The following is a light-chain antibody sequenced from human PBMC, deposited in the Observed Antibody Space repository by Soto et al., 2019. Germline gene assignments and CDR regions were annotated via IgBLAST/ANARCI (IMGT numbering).Light chain of an antibody. Sequence: QSALTQPLSVSGSPGQSVPIPCTGTSSDVGSYNRVSWYQQPPGTAPKLMIYEVSNRPSGVPDRFSGSKSGNTASLTISGLQPEDEADYYCNSYTSSNTYVFGTGTKVTVL. J-gene: IGLJ1*01. CDR1: SSDVGSYNR. CDR3: NSYTSSNTYV. CDR2: EVS. V-gene: IGLV2-18*02.